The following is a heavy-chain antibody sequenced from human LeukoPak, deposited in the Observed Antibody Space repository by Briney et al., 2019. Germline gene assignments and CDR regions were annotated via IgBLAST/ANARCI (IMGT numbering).Heavy chain of an antibody. CDR1: GGSFSGYY. CDR3: ARDNVSFTKYAFDI. V-gene: IGHV4-34*01. D-gene: IGHD1-1*01. J-gene: IGHJ3*02. Sequence: SETLSLTCAVYGGSFSGYYWSWIRQPPGKGLEWIGEINHSGSTNYNPSLKSRVTISVDTSKNQFSLKLSSVTAADTAVYYCARDNVSFTKYAFDIWGQGTMVTVSS. CDR2: INHSGST.